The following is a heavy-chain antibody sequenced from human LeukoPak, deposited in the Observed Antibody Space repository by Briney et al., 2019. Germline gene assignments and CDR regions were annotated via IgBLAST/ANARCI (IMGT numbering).Heavy chain of an antibody. CDR2: IRSSGHNT. J-gene: IGHJ4*02. V-gene: IGHV3-23*01. CDR3: AKYVCGGDCYDYFDC. D-gene: IGHD2-21*02. CDR1: GFTFSNYA. Sequence: GGSLRLSCAASGFTFSNYAMSWVRQAPGKGLEWVSGIRSSGHNTYYEDSVKGRFTISRDNSKNMLYLQMNSLRAEDTAVYCCAKYVCGGDCYDYFDCWGQGTLVTVSS.